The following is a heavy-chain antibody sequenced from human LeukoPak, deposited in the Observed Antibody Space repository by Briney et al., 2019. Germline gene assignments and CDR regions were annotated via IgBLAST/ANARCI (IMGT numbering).Heavy chain of an antibody. V-gene: IGHV1-46*01. CDR2: INPSGGST. CDR1: GYTFTSYY. D-gene: IGHD6-6*01. Sequence: VASVKVSCKASGYTFTSYYMHWVRQAPGQGLEWMGIINPSGGSTSYAQKFQGRVTMTRDMSTSTVYMELSSLRSEDTAVYYCARDHPIAARRPAGRYFDYWGQGTLVTVSP. J-gene: IGHJ4*02. CDR3: ARDHPIAARRPAGRYFDY.